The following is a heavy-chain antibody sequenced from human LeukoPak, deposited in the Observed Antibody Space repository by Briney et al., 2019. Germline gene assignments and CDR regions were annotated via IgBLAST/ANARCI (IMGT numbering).Heavy chain of an antibody. CDR3: AKRLAPRGSSSWYYFDY. Sequence: GGSLRLSCVASGFTFNSYAMSWVRQTPGKGLEWASGISSSGGSTYYADSVKGRFTISRDNSKNTLYLQMNSLRAEDTAVYYCAKRLAPRGSSSWYYFDYWGQGTLVTVSS. V-gene: IGHV3-23*01. D-gene: IGHD6-13*01. J-gene: IGHJ4*02. CDR2: ISSSGGST. CDR1: GFTFNSYA.